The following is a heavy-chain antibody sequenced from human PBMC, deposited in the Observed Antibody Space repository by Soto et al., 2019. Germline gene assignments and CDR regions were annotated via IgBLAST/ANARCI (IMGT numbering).Heavy chain of an antibody. V-gene: IGHV3-9*01. D-gene: IGHD3-22*01. J-gene: IGHJ4*02. CDR1: GFTFDDYA. CDR3: AKDSRCSDSRGQFDY. CDR2: ISWNSGSI. Sequence: EVQLVESGGGLVQPGRSLRLSCAASGFTFDDYAMHWVRQAPGKGLEWVSGISWNSGSIVYADSVKGRFTISRDNAKNSLYLQMNSLRAEDTALYYCAKDSRCSDSRGQFDYWGQGTLVTVSS.